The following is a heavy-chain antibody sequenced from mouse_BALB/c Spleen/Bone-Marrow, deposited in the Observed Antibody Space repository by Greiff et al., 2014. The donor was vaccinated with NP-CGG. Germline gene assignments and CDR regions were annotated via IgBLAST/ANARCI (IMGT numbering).Heavy chain of an antibody. Sequence: EVQLQQSGAELVKPGASVKLSCTASGFNITDSCMHWVKQRPGQGLEWIGRIDPGNGYTEYDPTFQGKATLTADTSSNTAYLQLSSLTSEDSACDYGASNYNGSSHFDYWGQGTLVTVSA. CDR3: ASNYNGSSHFDY. CDR2: IDPGNGYT. V-gene: IGHV14-3*02. J-gene: IGHJ3*01. D-gene: IGHD1-1*01. CDR1: GFNITDSC.